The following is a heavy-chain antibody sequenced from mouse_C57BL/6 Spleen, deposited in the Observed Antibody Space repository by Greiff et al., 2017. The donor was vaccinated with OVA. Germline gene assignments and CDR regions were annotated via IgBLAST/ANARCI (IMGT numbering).Heavy chain of an antibody. CDR1: GYTFTSYW. CDR3: ARKGGTPPYYAMDY. CDR2: IYPGSGST. J-gene: IGHJ4*01. Sequence: QVQLQQPGAELVKPGASVKMSCKASGYTFTSYWITWVKQRPGQGLEWIGDIYPGSGSTNYNEKFKSKATLTVDTSSSTAYMQLSSLTSEDSAVYDCARKGGTPPYYAMDYWGQGTSVTVSS. D-gene: IGHD2-14*01. V-gene: IGHV1-55*01.